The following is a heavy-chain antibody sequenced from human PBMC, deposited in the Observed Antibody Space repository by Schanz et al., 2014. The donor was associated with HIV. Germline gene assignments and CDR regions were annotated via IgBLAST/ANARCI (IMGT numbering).Heavy chain of an antibody. CDR1: GFTFSTYG. CDR2: IWYDGNYK. Sequence: QVQLVESGGGVVQPGRSLRLSCTASGFTFSTYGMHWIRQAPGKGLEWVAVIWYDGNYKSYADSVKGRFTISRDNSKNTLYLQMNSLRAEDTAVYYCAKENPINYYSHGGPFDIWGQGTILTVSS. CDR3: AKENPINYYSHGGPFDI. V-gene: IGHV3-33*06. D-gene: IGHD3-10*01. J-gene: IGHJ3*02.